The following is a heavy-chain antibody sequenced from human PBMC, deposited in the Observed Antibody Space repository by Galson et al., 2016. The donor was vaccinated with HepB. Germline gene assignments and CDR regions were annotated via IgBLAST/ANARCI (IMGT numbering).Heavy chain of an antibody. Sequence: SLRLSCAASGFTSNKYGMHWVRQAPGEGLEWVAADSVHGGRKWYADSVKGRFTISRDNPNNMLFLQMSSLRADDTAVYYCAKRHEYCPPVGCSVDYWGQGTLVSVSS. D-gene: IGHD2/OR15-2a*01. J-gene: IGHJ4*02. CDR2: DSVHGGRK. CDR3: AKRHEYCPPVGCSVDY. V-gene: IGHV3-30*18. CDR1: GFTSNKYG.